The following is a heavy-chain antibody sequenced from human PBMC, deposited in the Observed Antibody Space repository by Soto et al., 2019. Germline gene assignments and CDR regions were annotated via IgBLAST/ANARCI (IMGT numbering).Heavy chain of an antibody. CDR1: GGTFSSYA. Sequence: SVKVSCKASGGTFSSYAISWVRQAPGQGLEWMGGIIPIFGTANYAQKFQGRVTITADESTSTAYLELSSLRSEDPAVYYCARDHPRGYYDSSGYLDAFDIWGQGTMVTVSS. J-gene: IGHJ3*02. CDR3: ARDHPRGYYDSSGYLDAFDI. CDR2: IIPIFGTA. V-gene: IGHV1-69*13. D-gene: IGHD3-22*01.